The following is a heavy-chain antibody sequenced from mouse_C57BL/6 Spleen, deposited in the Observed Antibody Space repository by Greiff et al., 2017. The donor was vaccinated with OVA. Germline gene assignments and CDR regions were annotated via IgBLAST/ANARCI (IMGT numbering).Heavy chain of an antibody. Sequence: EVMLVESGAELVKPGASVKLSCTASGFNIKDYYMHWVKQRTEQGLEWIGRIDPEDGETKYAPKFQGKATITADTSSNTAYLQLSSLTSEDTAVYYCAADYYGSSHYFDYWGQGTTLTVSS. CDR1: GFNIKDYY. CDR3: AADYYGSSHYFDY. CDR2: IDPEDGET. V-gene: IGHV14-2*01. J-gene: IGHJ2*01. D-gene: IGHD1-1*01.